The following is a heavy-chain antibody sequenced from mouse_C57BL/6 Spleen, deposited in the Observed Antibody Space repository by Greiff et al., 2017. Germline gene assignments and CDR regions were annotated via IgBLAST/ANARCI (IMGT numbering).Heavy chain of an antibody. CDR1: GYTFTDYE. CDR2: IDPETGGT. J-gene: IGHJ4*01. V-gene: IGHV1-15*01. CDR3: TRTAYDGYYVGYAMDY. D-gene: IGHD2-3*01. Sequence: VQLQQSGAELVRPGASVTLSCKASGYTFTDYEMHWVKQTPVHGLEWIGAIDPETGGTAYNQKFKGKAILTADKSSSTAYMELRSLTSEDSAVXYCTRTAYDGYYVGYAMDYWGQGTSVTVSS.